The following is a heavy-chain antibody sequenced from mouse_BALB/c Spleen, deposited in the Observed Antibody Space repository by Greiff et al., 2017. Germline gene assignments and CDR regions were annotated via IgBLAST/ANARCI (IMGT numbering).Heavy chain of an antibody. CDR3: ARSDYDGWFAY. CDR2: ISSGSSTI. Sequence: EVHLVESGGGLVQPGGSRKLSCAASGFTFSSFGMHWVRQAPEKGLEWVAYISSGSSTIYYADTVKGRFTISRDNPKNTLFLQMTSLRSEDTAMYYCARSDYDGWFAYWGQGTLVTVSA. D-gene: IGHD2-4*01. V-gene: IGHV5-17*02. J-gene: IGHJ3*01. CDR1: GFTFSSFG.